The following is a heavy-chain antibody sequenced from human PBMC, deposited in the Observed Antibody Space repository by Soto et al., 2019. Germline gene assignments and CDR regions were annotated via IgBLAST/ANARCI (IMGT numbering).Heavy chain of an antibody. D-gene: IGHD7-27*01. Sequence: QSQTLSLTCAISGDSVSSNSAAWNWIRQSTSRGLEWLGRTYYRSKWYNDYAVSVKSRITINPDTSKNQFSLQLNSVTPEDTAVYYCARGGNWGYYYYYGMDVWGQGTTVTVSS. V-gene: IGHV6-1*01. CDR3: ARGGNWGYYYYYGMDV. CDR1: GDSVSSNSAA. CDR2: TYYRSKWYN. J-gene: IGHJ6*02.